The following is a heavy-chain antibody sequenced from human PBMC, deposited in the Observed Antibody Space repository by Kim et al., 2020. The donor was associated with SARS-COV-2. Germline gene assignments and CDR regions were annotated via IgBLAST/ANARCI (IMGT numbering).Heavy chain of an antibody. CDR1: GGSISSGSYY. Sequence: SETLSLTCTVSGGSISSGSYYWSWIRQPAGKGLEWIGRIYTSGSTNYNPSLKSRVTISVDTSKNQFSLKLSSVTAADTAVYYCARGDEADYDILTGQRGPYGMDVWGQGTTVTVSS. V-gene: IGHV4-61*02. CDR2: IYTSGST. D-gene: IGHD3-9*01. J-gene: IGHJ6*02. CDR3: ARGDEADYDILTGQRGPYGMDV.